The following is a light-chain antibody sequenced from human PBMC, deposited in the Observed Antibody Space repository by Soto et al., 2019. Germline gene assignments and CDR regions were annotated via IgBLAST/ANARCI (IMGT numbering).Light chain of an antibody. V-gene: IGKV3-20*01. CDR1: QSVSSSY. CDR3: QHYSSSPPEFT. J-gene: IGKJ3*01. CDR2: GAS. Sequence: EIVLTQSPGTLSLSPGERATLSCRASQSVSSSYLAWYQQRPGQAPRLLIFGASYRATGIPDRFSGSGSGTDFTLTISRLEPEDFAVYYCQHYSSSPPEFTFGPVTKVD.